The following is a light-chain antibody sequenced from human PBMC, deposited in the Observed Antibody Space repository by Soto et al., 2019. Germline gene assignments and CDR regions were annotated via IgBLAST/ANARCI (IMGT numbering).Light chain of an antibody. V-gene: IGLV2-11*01. J-gene: IGLJ1*01. Sequence: QWARTDPCSVSWSPGHAVTIAYTRTSSEVGGYNYLSWYQQHPGKAPKLMIYEVSKRPSGVPDRFSGSKSSNTASLNVSGLQAEDQADHYCSSYAGSYTYVFGTGTKVTVL. CDR1: SSEVGGYNY. CDR3: SSYAGSYTYV. CDR2: EVS.